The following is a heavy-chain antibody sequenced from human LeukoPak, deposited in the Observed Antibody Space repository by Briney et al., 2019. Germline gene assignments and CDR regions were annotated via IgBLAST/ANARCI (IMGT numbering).Heavy chain of an antibody. CDR2: INPNSGGT. J-gene: IGHJ4*02. CDR1: GYTFTGYY. CDR3: ARGRITMVRVFSYDY. Sequence: GASVKVSCKASGYTFTGYYMHWVRQAPGQGLEWMGWINPNSGGTNYAQKFQGRVTMTRDTSISTAYMELSRLRSDDTAVYYCARGRITMVRVFSYDYWGQGTLVTVSS. V-gene: IGHV1-2*02. D-gene: IGHD3-10*01.